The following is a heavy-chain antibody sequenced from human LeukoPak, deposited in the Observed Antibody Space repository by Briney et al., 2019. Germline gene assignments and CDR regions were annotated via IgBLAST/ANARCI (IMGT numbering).Heavy chain of an antibody. CDR1: GSTLSDLS. CDR2: SEPEDGET. D-gene: IGHD6-6*01. J-gene: IGHJ2*01. CDR3: VTDRARPFWYFDR. V-gene: IGHV1-24*01. Sequence: ASVKVSCKVSGSTLSDLSIHWVRQAPGKGLEYVGGSEPEDGETYHAQNFQGRVTMTEDTSIDTAYMELSSLRSEDTAVYYCVTDRARPFWYFDRWGRGTLVTVSS.